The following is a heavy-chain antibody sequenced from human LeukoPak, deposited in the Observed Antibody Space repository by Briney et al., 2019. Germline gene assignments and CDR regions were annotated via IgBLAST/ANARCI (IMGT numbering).Heavy chain of an antibody. CDR3: ASDSSGWYLGGPFDY. J-gene: IGHJ4*02. Sequence: GGSLRLSCAASGFTFSSYAMSWVRQAPGKGLEWVSAISGSGGSTYYADSVKGRFTISRDNSKNTLYLQMNSLRAEDTAVYYCASDSSGWYLGGPFDYWGQGTLVTVSS. CDR2: ISGSGGST. D-gene: IGHD6-19*01. CDR1: GFTFSSYA. V-gene: IGHV3-23*01.